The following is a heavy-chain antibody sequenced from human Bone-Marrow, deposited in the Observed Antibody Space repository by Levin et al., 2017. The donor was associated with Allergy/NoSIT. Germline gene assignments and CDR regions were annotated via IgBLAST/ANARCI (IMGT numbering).Heavy chain of an antibody. CDR1: GGSISSSNW. D-gene: IGHD6-19*01. Sequence: TSETLSLTCAVSGGSISSSNWWNWVRQPPGKGLEWIGEIYHSGSTNYNPSLKSRVTISVDKSKNQFSLKLSSVTAADTAVYYCARDQVEGRQWLDRWFDPWGQGTLVTVSS. CDR3: ARDQVEGRQWLDRWFDP. V-gene: IGHV4-4*02. CDR2: IYHSGST. J-gene: IGHJ5*02.